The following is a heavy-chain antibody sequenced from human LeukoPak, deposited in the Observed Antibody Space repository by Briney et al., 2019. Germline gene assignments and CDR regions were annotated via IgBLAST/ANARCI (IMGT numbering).Heavy chain of an antibody. CDR1: GFTFSDYY. CDR2: IRNKANTYTT. J-gene: IGHJ2*01. CDR3: ARAGVGARYFDL. V-gene: IGHV3-72*01. D-gene: IGHD3-10*01. Sequence: PGRSLRLSCAASGFTFSDYYMDWVRQPSGKGLDWVARIRNKANTYTTASAASVKGRFTISRDESKNSLYLQMNSLENDGAAVYFCARAGVGARYFDLWGRGTLVTVSS.